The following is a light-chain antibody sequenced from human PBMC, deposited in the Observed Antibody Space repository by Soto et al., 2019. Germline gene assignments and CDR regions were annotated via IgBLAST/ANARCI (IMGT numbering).Light chain of an antibody. CDR2: SNN. CDR1: SSNIGSDH. J-gene: IGLJ3*02. Sequence: QSVLTQAPSASGTPGQWVTISCSGSSSNIGSDHVYWYQLLPGRAPKLLIYSNNQRPSGVPDRFSASKSGASASLAISGLRSEDEADYFCASWDGSLSGWMVGGGTKLTVL. V-gene: IGLV1-47*01. CDR3: ASWDGSLSGWM.